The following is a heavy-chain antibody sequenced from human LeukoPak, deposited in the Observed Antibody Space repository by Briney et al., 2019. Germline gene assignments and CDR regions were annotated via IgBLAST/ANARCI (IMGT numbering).Heavy chain of an antibody. Sequence: SETLSLTCTVSGYSISSGYYWGWIRQPPGKGLEWIGSIYHSGSTYYNPSLKSRVTISVDTSKNQFSLKLSSVTAADTAVYYCARDSLRWFGELFNDAFDIWGQGTMVTVSS. J-gene: IGHJ3*02. D-gene: IGHD3-10*01. CDR1: GYSISSGYY. CDR3: ARDSLRWFGELFNDAFDI. V-gene: IGHV4-38-2*02. CDR2: IYHSGST.